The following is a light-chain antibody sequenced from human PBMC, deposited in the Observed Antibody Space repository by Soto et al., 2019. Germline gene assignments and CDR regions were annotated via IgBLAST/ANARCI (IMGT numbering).Light chain of an antibody. Sequence: DIQMTQSPSSLSASVGDTVTITCRASQGISNSLAWFQQKPGRVPQFLIYAASTLQPGVPPRFSGSGSGTDFTLTISRLQPEDVATYYCQNYNSAPLTVGPGTRVEIK. CDR2: AAS. CDR1: QGISNS. J-gene: IGKJ3*01. CDR3: QNYNSAPLT. V-gene: IGKV1-27*01.